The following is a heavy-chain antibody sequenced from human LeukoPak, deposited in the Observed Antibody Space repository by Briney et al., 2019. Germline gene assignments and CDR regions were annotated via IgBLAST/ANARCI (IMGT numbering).Heavy chain of an antibody. CDR2: FYYSGSS. J-gene: IGHJ3*02. CDR1: GGSISSYY. Sequence: SETLSLTCTVSGGSISSYYWSWIRQPPGKGLEWIGYFYYSGSSNHNPSLKSRVTISVDTSKNQLSLKLSSVTAADTAVYYCARHLRLEAFDIWGQGTMVTVSS. CDR3: ARHLRLEAFDI. D-gene: IGHD4-17*01. V-gene: IGHV4-59*01.